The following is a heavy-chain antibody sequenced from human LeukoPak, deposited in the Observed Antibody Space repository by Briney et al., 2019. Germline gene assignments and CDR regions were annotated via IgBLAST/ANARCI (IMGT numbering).Heavy chain of an antibody. CDR1: GGSISSYY. V-gene: IGHV4-59*01. D-gene: IGHD6-19*01. J-gene: IGHJ3*02. Sequence: KPSETLSLTCTVSGGSISSYYWSWIRQPPGKGLEWIGYIYYSGSTNYNPSLKSRVTISVDTSKNQFSLKLSSVTAADTAVYYCARGQRAVGAFDIWGQGTMVTVSS. CDR3: ARGQRAVGAFDI. CDR2: IYYSGST.